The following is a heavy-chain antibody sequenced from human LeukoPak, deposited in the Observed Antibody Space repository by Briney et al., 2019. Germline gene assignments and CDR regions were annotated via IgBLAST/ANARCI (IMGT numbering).Heavy chain of an antibody. Sequence: PSKTLSLTCTVSGGSISSYYWSWIRQPPGKGLEWIGYIYYSGSTNYNPSLKSRVTISVDTSKNQFSLKLSSVTAADTAVYYCARGKFDDFWSGYYKEVWVDVWGQGTTVTVSS. V-gene: IGHV4-59*01. CDR3: ARGKFDDFWSGYYKEVWVDV. CDR1: GGSISSYY. CDR2: IYYSGST. D-gene: IGHD3-3*01. J-gene: IGHJ6*02.